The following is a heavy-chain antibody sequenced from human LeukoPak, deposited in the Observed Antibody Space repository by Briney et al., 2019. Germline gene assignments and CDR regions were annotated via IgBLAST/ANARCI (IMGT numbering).Heavy chain of an antibody. CDR3: AKTDLNLPNSDH. Sequence: PGGSLRLSCAASGFTFNAYAMAWVRQAPGKGLEWVSTIIYSDGPTFYADSVKGRFTISRDDSKSTLYLQMNSLRVEDTAIYYCAKTDLNLPNSDHWGQGTLATVSS. CDR2: IIYSDGPT. V-gene: IGHV3-23*01. D-gene: IGHD1-14*01. J-gene: IGHJ1*01. CDR1: GFTFNAYA.